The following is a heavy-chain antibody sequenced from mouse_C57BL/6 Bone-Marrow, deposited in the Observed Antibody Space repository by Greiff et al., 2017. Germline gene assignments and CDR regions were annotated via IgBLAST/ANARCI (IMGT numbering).Heavy chain of an antibody. Sequence: VQLKESGAELVKPGASVKLSCTASGFNIKDYYMHWVKQRTEQGLEWIGRIDPEDGETKYAPKFQGKATITADTSSNTAYLQLSSLTSEDTAVYYCARRAPYYYGSSYWYFDVWGTGTTGTVSS. D-gene: IGHD1-1*01. CDR2: IDPEDGET. CDR3: ARRAPYYYGSSYWYFDV. J-gene: IGHJ1*03. V-gene: IGHV14-2*01. CDR1: GFNIKDYY.